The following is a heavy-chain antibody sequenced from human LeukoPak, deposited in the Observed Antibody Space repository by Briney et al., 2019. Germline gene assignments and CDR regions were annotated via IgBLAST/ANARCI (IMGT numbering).Heavy chain of an antibody. CDR3: ARVSPVTTDYYYYGMDV. V-gene: IGHV1-69*13. D-gene: IGHD4-17*01. J-gene: IGHJ6*02. CDR2: IIPIFGTA. Sequence: ASVKVSCKASGGTFSSYAISWVRQAPGQGLEWMGGIIPIFGTANYAQKFQGRVTITADESASTAYMELSSLRSEDTAVYYWARVSPVTTDYYYYGMDVWGQGTTVTVSS. CDR1: GGTFSSYA.